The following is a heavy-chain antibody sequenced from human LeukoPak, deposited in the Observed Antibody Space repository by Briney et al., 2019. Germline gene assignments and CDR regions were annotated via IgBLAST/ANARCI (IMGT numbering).Heavy chain of an antibody. Sequence: GGSLRLSCAASGFTFSIYAMSWVRQAPGKGLEWVAVIWYDGSNKYYADSVKGRFTISRDNSKNTLYLQMNSLRAEDTAVYYCAKARSSSSWYFDYWGQGTLVTVSS. CDR1: GFTFSIYA. D-gene: IGHD6-13*01. CDR2: IWYDGSNK. CDR3: AKARSSSSWYFDY. V-gene: IGHV3-33*06. J-gene: IGHJ4*02.